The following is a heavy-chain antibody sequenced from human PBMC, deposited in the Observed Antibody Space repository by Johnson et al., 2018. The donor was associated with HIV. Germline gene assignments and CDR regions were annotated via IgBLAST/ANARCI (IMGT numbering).Heavy chain of an antibody. D-gene: IGHD6-19*01. CDR1: GFTFSSYA. CDR3: ARYSSGWQGLDAFDI. Sequence: VQLVESGGGVVQPGRSLRLSCAASGFTFSSYAMHWVRQAPGKGLEWVAVISYDGSDTYFADSVKRRFTISRDNAKNSLYLQMNSLRAEDTAVYYCARYSSGWQGLDAFDIWGQGTMVTVSS. V-gene: IGHV3-30*04. J-gene: IGHJ3*02. CDR2: ISYDGSDT.